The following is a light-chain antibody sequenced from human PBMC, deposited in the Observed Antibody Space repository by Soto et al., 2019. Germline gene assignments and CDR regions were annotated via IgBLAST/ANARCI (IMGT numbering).Light chain of an antibody. J-gene: IGLJ3*02. V-gene: IGLV2-14*01. Sequence: QSVLTQPASVSGSLGQSITISCTGSNRDIGAYNLVSWYQQYPDTAPKLIIYEVRNRPSGVSYRFTGSRSGNTASLTISALQADDVSTFYCSSYTTTSTLLFGGGTKLTVL. CDR2: EVR. CDR3: SSYTTTSTLL. CDR1: NRDIGAYNL.